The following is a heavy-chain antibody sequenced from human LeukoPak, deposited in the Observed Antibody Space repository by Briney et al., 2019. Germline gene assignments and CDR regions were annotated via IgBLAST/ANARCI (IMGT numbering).Heavy chain of an antibody. V-gene: IGHV3-23*01. CDR3: AKDPRGGYSGSWYFDY. Sequence: PRGSLILSCSASGFTFSSYVLSWVCQAPGKGLEWVSAISGTGDSIYYADSLKSRLTSNRDNSKNPLYLQMNSLTAEDTAVYYCAKDPRGGYSGSWYFDYWGQRTLGSASS. D-gene: IGHD5-12*01. CDR1: GFTFSSYV. J-gene: IGHJ4*02. CDR2: ISGTGDSI.